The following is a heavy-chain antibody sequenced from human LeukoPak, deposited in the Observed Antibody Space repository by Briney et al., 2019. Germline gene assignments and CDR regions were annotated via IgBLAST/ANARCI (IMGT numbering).Heavy chain of an antibody. CDR2: INPNSGGT. CDR3: ARPPRGWQNYFDY. V-gene: IGHV1-2*02. D-gene: IGHD1-26*01. Sequence: GASVKVSCKASGYTFTGYYMHWVRQAPGQGLEWMGWINPNSGGTSYAQKFQGRVTMTRDTSISTAYMELSRLRSDDTAVYYCARPPRGWQNYFDYWGQGTLVTVSS. CDR1: GYTFTGYY. J-gene: IGHJ4*02.